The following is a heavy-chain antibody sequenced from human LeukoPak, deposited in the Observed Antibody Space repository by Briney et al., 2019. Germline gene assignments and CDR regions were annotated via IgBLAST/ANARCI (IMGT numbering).Heavy chain of an antibody. CDR1: GYTFTSYG. V-gene: IGHV1-18*01. CDR2: ISAYNGNT. CDR3: AREYYYDSSGYYLRDY. J-gene: IGHJ4*02. Sequence: ASVKVSCKASGYTFTSYGISWVRQAPGQGLEWMGWISAYNGNTNYAQKLQGRVTMTTDTSTSTAYMELRSLRSDDTAVYYCAREYYYDSSGYYLRDYWGQGTLVTVSS. D-gene: IGHD3-22*01.